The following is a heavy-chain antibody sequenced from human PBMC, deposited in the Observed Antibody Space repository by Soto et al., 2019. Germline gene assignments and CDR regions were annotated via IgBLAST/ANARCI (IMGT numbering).Heavy chain of an antibody. Sequence: QMTLKESGPTLVKPTQTLTLTCSFSGFSLSTSGVGVGWVRQPPGKALEWLALIYWSGDEHYRPSLKSRLTITKATSKNQVVLIMTNMDPVDTATYYCARGLATLPVFAFAVWGQGTTVTVSS. CDR1: GFSLSTSGVG. J-gene: IGHJ3*01. V-gene: IGHV2-5*01. D-gene: IGHD6-6*01. CDR3: ARGLATLPVFAFAV. CDR2: IYWSGDE.